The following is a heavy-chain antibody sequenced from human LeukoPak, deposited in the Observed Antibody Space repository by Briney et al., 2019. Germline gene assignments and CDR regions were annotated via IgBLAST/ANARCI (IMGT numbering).Heavy chain of an antibody. Sequence: GASVKVSCKASAYTFTGYYMHWVRQAPGQGLEWMGLINPNSGGTNYAQKFQGRVTMTRDTSISTAYMELSRLRSDDTAVYYCASILRYFDWSFDYWGQGTLVTVSS. CDR3: ASILRYFDWSFDY. CDR2: INPNSGGT. D-gene: IGHD3-9*01. V-gene: IGHV1-2*02. CDR1: AYTFTGYY. J-gene: IGHJ4*02.